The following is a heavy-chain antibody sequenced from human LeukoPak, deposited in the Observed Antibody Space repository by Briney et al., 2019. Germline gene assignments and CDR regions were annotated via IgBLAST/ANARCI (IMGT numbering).Heavy chain of an antibody. J-gene: IGHJ3*02. CDR1: GFTFSSYA. Sequence: GGSLRLSCAASGFTFSSYAMSWVRQAPGKGLEWVSAISGSGGSTYYADSVKGRFTISRDNSKNTLYLQMNSLRAEDTAVYYCARGICSSTSCPDDAFDIWGQGTMVTVSS. CDR2: ISGSGGST. CDR3: ARGICSSTSCPDDAFDI. V-gene: IGHV3-23*01. D-gene: IGHD2-2*01.